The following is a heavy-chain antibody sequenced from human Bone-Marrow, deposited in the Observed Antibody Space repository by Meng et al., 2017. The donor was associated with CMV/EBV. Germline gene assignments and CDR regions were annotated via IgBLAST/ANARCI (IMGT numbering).Heavy chain of an antibody. CDR3: ARHGGDGGNSCSFDF. V-gene: IGHV4-39*01. Sequence: SETLSLTCTVSADSLSNTNYYWGWIRQPPGKGLEWIGSIHNSANTFRNPSLGSRITMSIDTSKNHFSLKLSSVTVADTAVYYCARHGGDGGNSCSFDFWGQGTVVTVSS. CDR1: ADSLSNTNYY. D-gene: IGHD4-23*01. J-gene: IGHJ4*02. CDR2: IHNSANT.